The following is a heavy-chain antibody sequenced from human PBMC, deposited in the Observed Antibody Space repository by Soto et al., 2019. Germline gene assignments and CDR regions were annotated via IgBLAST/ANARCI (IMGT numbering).Heavy chain of an antibody. CDR2: IIPIYAAA. Sequence: SVKVSCKASGDTFSSYAISWVRQAPGQGLEWIGGIIPIYAAADYAQKFQGRVTITADESTSTAYMELSSLTSEDTAVYYCAKTPPRTSATAYYFDYWGQGSRVTVSS. CDR1: GDTFSSYA. CDR3: AKTPPRTSATAYYFDY. V-gene: IGHV1-69*13. D-gene: IGHD2-21*02. J-gene: IGHJ4*02.